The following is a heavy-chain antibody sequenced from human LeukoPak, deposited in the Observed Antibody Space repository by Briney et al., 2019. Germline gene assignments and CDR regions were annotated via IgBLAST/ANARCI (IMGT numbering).Heavy chain of an antibody. Sequence: GGSLRLSCAASGFTVSSYAMSWVRQAPGKGLEWVSAISGSGGSTYYTDSVKGRFTISRDNSKNTLYLQMNSLRAEDTAIYYCANNQGIAAAGTDYWGQGALVTVSS. CDR2: ISGSGGST. J-gene: IGHJ4*02. CDR1: GFTVSSYA. V-gene: IGHV3-23*01. CDR3: ANNQGIAAAGTDY. D-gene: IGHD6-13*01.